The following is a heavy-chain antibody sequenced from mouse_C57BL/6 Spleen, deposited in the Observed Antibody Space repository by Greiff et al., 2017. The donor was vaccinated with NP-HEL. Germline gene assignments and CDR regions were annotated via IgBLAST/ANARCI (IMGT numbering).Heavy chain of an antibody. D-gene: IGHD1-1*01. V-gene: IGHV10-3*01. Sequence: EVQRVESGGGLVQPKGSLKLSCAASGFTFNTYAMHWVRQAPGKGLEWVARLRSKSSNYATYYADSVKDRFTISRDDSQSMLYLQMNNMKTEDTAMYYCVRDGSSYYYAMGYWGQGTSVTVSS. CDR3: VRDGSSYYYAMGY. CDR1: GFTFNTYA. CDR2: LRSKSSNYAT. J-gene: IGHJ4*01.